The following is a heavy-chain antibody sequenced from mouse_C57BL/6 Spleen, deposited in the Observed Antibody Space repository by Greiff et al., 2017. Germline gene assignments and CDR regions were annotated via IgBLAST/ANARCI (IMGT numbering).Heavy chain of an antibody. Sequence: EVTLVESGAELVKPGASVKLSCTASGFNIKDYYMHWVKQRTEQGLEWSGRIDPEDGETKYAPKFQGKATITADTSSNTAYLQLSSLTSEDTAVYYCARYYGSSSLWYFDVWGTGTTVTVSS. J-gene: IGHJ1*03. CDR2: IDPEDGET. CDR3: ARYYGSSSLWYFDV. V-gene: IGHV14-2*01. CDR1: GFNIKDYY. D-gene: IGHD1-1*01.